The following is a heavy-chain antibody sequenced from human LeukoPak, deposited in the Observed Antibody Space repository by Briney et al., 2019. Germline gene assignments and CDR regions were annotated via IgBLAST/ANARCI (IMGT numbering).Heavy chain of an antibody. CDR2: INHSGSI. V-gene: IGHV4-34*01. D-gene: IGHD1-26*01. Sequence: KPSETLSLTCAVYGGSFSGYYWGWIRQPPGRGLEWIGEINHSGSINYNPSLKSRVTISVDTSKNQFSLKLSSVTAADTAVYYCARARSGKWGFDYWGQGTLVTVSS. CDR3: ARARSGKWGFDY. CDR1: GGSFSGYY. J-gene: IGHJ4*02.